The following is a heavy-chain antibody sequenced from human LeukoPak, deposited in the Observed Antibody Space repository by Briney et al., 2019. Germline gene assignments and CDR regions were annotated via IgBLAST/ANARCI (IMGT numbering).Heavy chain of an antibody. CDR1: GFTFSSYA. D-gene: IGHD3-3*01. CDR2: ISYDGSNK. J-gene: IGHJ4*02. Sequence: GGSLRLSCAASGFTFSSYAMHWVRQAPGKGLEWVAVISYDGSNKYYADSVKGRFTISRDNSKNTLYLQMNSLRAEDTAVYYCAKHADFWSGYFFWYFDYWGQGTLVTVSS. CDR3: AKHADFWSGYFFWYFDY. V-gene: IGHV3-30-3*02.